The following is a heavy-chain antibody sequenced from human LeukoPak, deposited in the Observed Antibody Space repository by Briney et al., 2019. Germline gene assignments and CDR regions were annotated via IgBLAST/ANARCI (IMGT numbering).Heavy chain of an antibody. D-gene: IGHD3/OR15-3a*01. CDR1: QFTFTSYA. Sequence: PGGSLRLSCAASQFTFTSYAMSWVRQAPERGLEWVSSIGDSGVPTYYADSVKGRFTISRDNSQNTLYLQMNSLRADDTAVYYCAKVATWTYFDSWGQGTLVTVSS. CDR3: AKVATWTYFDS. J-gene: IGHJ4*02. CDR2: IGDSGVPT. V-gene: IGHV3-23*01.